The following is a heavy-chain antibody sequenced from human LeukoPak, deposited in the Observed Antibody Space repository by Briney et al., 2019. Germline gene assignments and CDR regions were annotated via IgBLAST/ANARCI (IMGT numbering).Heavy chain of an antibody. Sequence: SETLSLTCTVSGGSISSSSYYWGWIRQPPGKGLEWIGSIYYSGSTYYNPSLKSRVTISVDRSKNQFSLKLSSVTAADTAVYYCARDHKGEDGADAFDIWGHGTMVTVSS. CDR3: ARDHKGEDGADAFDI. CDR1: GGSISSSSYY. V-gene: IGHV4-39*07. J-gene: IGHJ3*02. D-gene: IGHD5-24*01. CDR2: IYYSGST.